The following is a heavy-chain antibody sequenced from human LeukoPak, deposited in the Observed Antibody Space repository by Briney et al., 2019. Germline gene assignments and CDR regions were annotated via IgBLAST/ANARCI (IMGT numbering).Heavy chain of an antibody. CDR1: GYSISSGYY. V-gene: IGHV4-38-2*02. J-gene: IGHJ4*02. CDR3: ARVRKYSSFDY. Sequence: SETLSLTCTVSGYSISSGYYWGWIRQPPGKGLEWIGSIYHSGSTYYNPSLKSRVTISVDTSKNQFSLKLSSVTAADTAVYYCARVRKYSSFDYWGQGTLVTVSS. D-gene: IGHD6-6*01. CDR2: IYHSGST.